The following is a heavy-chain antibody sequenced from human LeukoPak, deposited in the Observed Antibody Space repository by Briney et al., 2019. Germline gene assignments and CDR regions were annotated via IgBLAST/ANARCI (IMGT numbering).Heavy chain of an antibody. D-gene: IGHD2-15*01. V-gene: IGHV3-23*01. CDR1: GFTFSSYW. Sequence: GGSLRLSCAASGFTFSSYWMHWVRQAPGKGLVWVSAISGSGGSTYYADSVKGRFTISRDNSKNTLYLQMNSLRAEDTAVYYCAKIVAATAVRSAFDIWGQGTMVTVSS. CDR3: AKIVAATAVRSAFDI. J-gene: IGHJ3*02. CDR2: ISGSGGST.